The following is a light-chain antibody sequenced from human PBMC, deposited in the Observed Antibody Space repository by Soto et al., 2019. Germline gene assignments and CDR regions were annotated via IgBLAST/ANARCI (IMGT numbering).Light chain of an antibody. CDR1: ISDVGSYNL. CDR3: FSYAGDSTVV. Sequence: QSALTQPASVSGSPGQSITISCTGTISDVGSYNLVSWYQHLPGKAPKLILYEDTKRPSGVSNWFSGSKSGNTASLTISGLQAEDEAYYYCFSYAGDSTVVFGGGTKVTVL. V-gene: IGLV2-23*02. CDR2: EDT. J-gene: IGLJ2*01.